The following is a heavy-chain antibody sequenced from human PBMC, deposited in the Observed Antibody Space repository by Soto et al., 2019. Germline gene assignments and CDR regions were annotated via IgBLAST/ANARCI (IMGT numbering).Heavy chain of an antibody. J-gene: IGHJ6*02. Sequence: KTPASVKVSCKASGYTFTSYYMHWVRQAPGQGLEWMGIINPSGGSTSYAQKFQGRVTMTRDTSTSTVYMELSSLRSEDTAVYYCAREEDGSGSYYNNGYYYYGMDVWGQGTTVTVSS. D-gene: IGHD3-10*01. V-gene: IGHV1-46*01. CDR2: INPSGGST. CDR3: AREEDGSGSYYNNGYYYYGMDV. CDR1: GYTFTSYY.